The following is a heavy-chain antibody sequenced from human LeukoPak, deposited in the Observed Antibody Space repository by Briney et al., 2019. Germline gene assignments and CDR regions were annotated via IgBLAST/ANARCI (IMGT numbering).Heavy chain of an antibody. CDR2: ISWNSGSI. D-gene: IGHD6-19*01. V-gene: IGHV3-9*01. CDR1: GVTIDDYA. J-gene: IGHJ4*02. CDR3: AKSRGIAVAAYYFDY. Sequence: QAGGSLRLSCAASGVTIDDYAMHWVRQAPGKGLEWVSGISWNSGSIGYADSVKGRFTISRDNAKNSLYLQMNSLRAEDTALYYCAKSRGIAVAAYYFDYWGQGTLVTVSS.